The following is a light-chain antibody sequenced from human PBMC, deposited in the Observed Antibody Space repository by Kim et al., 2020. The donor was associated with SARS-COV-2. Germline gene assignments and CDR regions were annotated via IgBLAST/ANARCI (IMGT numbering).Light chain of an antibody. CDR1: SLRNFD. Sequence: LGQTVRITCQGDSLRNFDANWYQQKPGQAPVLVIYYKSNRPSGIPDRFSGSSSGATASLTITEAQAEDEADYYCNSRDISGNHVVFGGGTKVTVL. J-gene: IGLJ2*01. CDR2: YKS. CDR3: NSRDISGNHVV. V-gene: IGLV3-19*01.